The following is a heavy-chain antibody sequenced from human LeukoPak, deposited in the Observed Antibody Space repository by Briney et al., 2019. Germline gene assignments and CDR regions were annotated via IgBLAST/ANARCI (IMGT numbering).Heavy chain of an antibody. J-gene: IGHJ6*04. CDR2: ISSSSSYI. CDR3: AREGRDYSSGWLNYYYYGMDV. V-gene: IGHV3-21*01. D-gene: IGHD6-19*01. Sequence: GGSLRLSCAASGFTFSSYSMNWVRQAPGKGLEWVSSISSSSSYIYYADSVKGRFTISRDNAKNSLYLQMNSLRAEDTAVYYCAREGRDYSSGWLNYYYYGMDVWGKGTTVTVSS. CDR1: GFTFSSYS.